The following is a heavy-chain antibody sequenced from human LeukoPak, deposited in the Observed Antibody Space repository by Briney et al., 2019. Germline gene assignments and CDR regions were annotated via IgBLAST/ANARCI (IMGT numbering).Heavy chain of an antibody. CDR1: GFTFNSYA. D-gene: IGHD3-9*01. CDR3: AKDSRRTFDLLIGLPLAS. V-gene: IGHV3-23*01. Sequence: GGSLRLSCAASGFTFNSYAMSWVRQAPGKGLEWVSAMSGRGGSTYYAESVKGRFTISKDSSKDTLYLQMNSLRVEDTAVYYCAKDSRRTFDLLIGLPLASWGQGTLVTVSS. J-gene: IGHJ4*02. CDR2: MSGRGGST.